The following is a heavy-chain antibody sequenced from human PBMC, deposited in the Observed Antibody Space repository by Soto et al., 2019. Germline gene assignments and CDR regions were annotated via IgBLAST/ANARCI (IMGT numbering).Heavy chain of an antibody. V-gene: IGHV3-23*01. D-gene: IGHD3-3*01. CDR1: GFTFSSYA. Sequence: EVQLLESGGGLVQPGGSLRLSCAASGFTFSSYAMSWVHQAPGKGLEWVSAISGSGGSTYYADSVKGRFTISRDNSKNTLYLQMNSLRAEDTAVYYCAKYERRFWSGYYSHFDYWGQGTLVTVSS. J-gene: IGHJ4*02. CDR2: ISGSGGST. CDR3: AKYERRFWSGYYSHFDY.